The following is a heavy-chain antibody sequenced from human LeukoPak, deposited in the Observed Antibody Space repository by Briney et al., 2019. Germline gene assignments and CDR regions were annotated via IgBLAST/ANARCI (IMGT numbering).Heavy chain of an antibody. CDR2: ISINGGST. Sequence: GGSLRLSCSASGFTFSSYAMHWVRQAPGKGLEYVSGISINGGSTDYADSVKGRFTISRDDSKNTVYLQMSSLRAEDTAVYYCVKESRVVRGVIMDAFDMWGQGTMVTVSS. CDR3: VKESRVVRGVIMDAFDM. CDR1: GFTFSSYA. V-gene: IGHV3-64D*06. J-gene: IGHJ3*02. D-gene: IGHD3-10*01.